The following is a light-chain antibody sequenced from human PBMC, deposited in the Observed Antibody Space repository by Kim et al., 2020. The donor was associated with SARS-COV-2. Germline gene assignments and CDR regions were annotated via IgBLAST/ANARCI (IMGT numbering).Light chain of an antibody. CDR3: QSYDSSNWV. CDR1: SGSTATNN. CDR2: DDN. Sequence: GKTVPTPSTRSSGSTATNNVQWYQQRPGSAPTPVIYDDNQRPSGVPDRFSGSIDSSSNSASLTISGLKTEDEADYYCQSYDSSNWVFGGGTQLTVL. J-gene: IGLJ3*02. V-gene: IGLV6-57*03.